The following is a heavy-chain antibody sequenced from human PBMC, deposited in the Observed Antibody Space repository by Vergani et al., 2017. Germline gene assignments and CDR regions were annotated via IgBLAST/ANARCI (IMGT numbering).Heavy chain of an antibody. CDR2: ISYDGSNK. CDR1: GFTFSSYA. Sequence: QVQLVESGGGVVQPGRSLRLSCAASGFTFSSYAMHWVRQAPGKGLEWVAVISYDGSNKYYADSVKGRFTISRDNSKNTLYLRMNSLRAEDTAVYYCARDKFRIVGAYGGMDVWGQGTTVTVSS. CDR3: ARDKFRIVGAYGGMDV. D-gene: IGHD1-26*01. J-gene: IGHJ6*02. V-gene: IGHV3-30-3*01.